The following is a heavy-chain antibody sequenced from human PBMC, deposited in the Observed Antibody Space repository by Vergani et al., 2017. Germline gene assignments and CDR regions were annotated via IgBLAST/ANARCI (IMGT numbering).Heavy chain of an antibody. Sequence: VQLVESGGGLVKPGGSLRLSCAASGFTFSSYGMHWVRQAPGKGLEWVAVISYDGSNKYYADSVKGRFTISRDNSKNTLYLQMNSLRAEDTAVYYCAKPHSGSSWYVYFDYWGQGTLVTVSS. CDR3: AKPHSGSSWYVYFDY. D-gene: IGHD6-13*01. CDR1: GFTFSSYG. V-gene: IGHV3-30*18. J-gene: IGHJ4*02. CDR2: ISYDGSNK.